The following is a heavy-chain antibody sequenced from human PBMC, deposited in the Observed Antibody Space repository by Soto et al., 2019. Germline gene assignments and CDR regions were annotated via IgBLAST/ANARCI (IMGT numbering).Heavy chain of an antibody. J-gene: IGHJ1*01. D-gene: IGHD4-17*01. V-gene: IGHV3-23*01. Sequence: GGSLGLSCAASGLTFSDCAMSGVRQAAGKGLEWVSGITGSGDSTYYADAVKGRITISRDTSKNTRFRQIEGLRVGNTAIYSWAREPSPGEDYERIANWGQGALVTVPS. CDR1: GLTFSDCA. CDR2: ITGSGDST. CDR3: AREPSPGEDYERIAN.